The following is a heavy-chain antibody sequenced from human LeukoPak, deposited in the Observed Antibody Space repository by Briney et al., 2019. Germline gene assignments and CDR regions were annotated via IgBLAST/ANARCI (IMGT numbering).Heavy chain of an antibody. CDR1: GFTFSSYG. CDR2: ISYDGSNK. J-gene: IGHJ4*02. Sequence: GGSLRLSCAASGFTFSSYGMHWVRQAPGKGREWVAVISYDGSNKYYADSVKGRFTISRDNSKNTLYLQMNSLRAEDTAVYYCATLYQLGYSGYDYSEGRVDYWGQGTLVTVSS. V-gene: IGHV3-30*03. D-gene: IGHD5-12*01. CDR3: ATLYQLGYSGYDYSEGRVDY.